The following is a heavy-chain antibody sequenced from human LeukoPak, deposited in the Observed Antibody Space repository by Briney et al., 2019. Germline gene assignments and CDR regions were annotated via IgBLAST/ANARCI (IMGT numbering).Heavy chain of an antibody. CDR3: AGDPGYDAFDI. Sequence: GGSLRLSCAASGFTFSSYWMSWVRQAPGKGLEWVANIKQDGSEKYYVDSVKGRFTISRDNAKNSLYLQMNSLRAEDTAVYYCAGDPGYDAFDIWGQGTMVTVSS. V-gene: IGHV3-7*01. CDR2: IKQDGSEK. J-gene: IGHJ3*02. CDR1: GFTFSSYW. D-gene: IGHD5-12*01.